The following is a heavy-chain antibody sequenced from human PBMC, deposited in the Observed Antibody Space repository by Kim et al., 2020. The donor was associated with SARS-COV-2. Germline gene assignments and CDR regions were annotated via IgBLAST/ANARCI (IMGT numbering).Heavy chain of an antibody. CDR1: GGSISSSSYY. D-gene: IGHD3-9*01. Sequence: SETLSLTCTVSGGSISSSSYYWGWIRQPPGKGLEWIGSIYYSGSTYYNPSLKSRVTISVDTSKNQFSLKLSSVTAADTAVYYCASSIDYDILTPPIDYWG. V-gene: IGHV4-39*01. CDR3: ASSIDYDILTPPIDY. J-gene: IGHJ4*01. CDR2: IYYSGST.